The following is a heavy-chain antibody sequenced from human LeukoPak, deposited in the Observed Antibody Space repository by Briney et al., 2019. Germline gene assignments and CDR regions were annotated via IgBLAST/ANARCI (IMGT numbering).Heavy chain of an antibody. Sequence: GGSLRLSCAASGFTFGDYTMHWVRQAPGKGLEWVSLVSWDGGSTYYADSVKGRFTISRDNSKNSLYLQMNSLRTEDTALYYCAKDTGYSYGLDYWGQGTLVTVSS. CDR3: AKDTGYSYGLDY. V-gene: IGHV3-43*01. D-gene: IGHD5-18*01. CDR1: GFTFGDYT. CDR2: VSWDGGST. J-gene: IGHJ4*02.